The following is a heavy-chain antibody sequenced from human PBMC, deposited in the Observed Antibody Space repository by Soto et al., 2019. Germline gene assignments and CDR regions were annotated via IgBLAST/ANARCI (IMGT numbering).Heavy chain of an antibody. J-gene: IGHJ6*02. V-gene: IGHV3-21*01. CDR3: ARDKYYGDYISNYYYYGMDV. CDR2: ISSSSYI. CDR1: GFTFSSYS. Sequence: GGSLRLSCAASGFTFSSYSMNWVRQAPGKGLEWVSSISSSSYIYYADSVKGRFTISRDNAKNSLYLQMNSLRAEDTAVYYCARDKYYGDYISNYYYYGMDVWGRGTTVTVSS. D-gene: IGHD4-17*01.